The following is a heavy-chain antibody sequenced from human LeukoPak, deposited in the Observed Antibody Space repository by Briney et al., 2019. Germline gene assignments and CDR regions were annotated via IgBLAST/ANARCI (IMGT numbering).Heavy chain of an antibody. CDR3: AKAYYDILTGYFPPDY. D-gene: IGHD3-9*01. CDR1: GFTFSSYA. J-gene: IGHJ4*02. CDR2: ISGSGGST. Sequence: GGSLRLPCAASGFTFSSYAMSWVRQAPGKGLEWVSAISGSGGSTYYADSVKGRFTISRDNSKNTLYLQMNSLRAEDTAVYYCAKAYYDILTGYFPPDYWGQGTLVTVSS. V-gene: IGHV3-23*01.